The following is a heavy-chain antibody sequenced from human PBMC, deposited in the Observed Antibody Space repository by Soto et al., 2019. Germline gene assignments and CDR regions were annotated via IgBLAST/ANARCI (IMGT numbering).Heavy chain of an antibody. CDR3: ARESRATLYTLSGLYGMDV. CDR1: GFTFSSYW. CDR2: INSDGSST. D-gene: IGHD3-10*01. J-gene: IGHJ6*02. Sequence: PGGSLRLSCAASGFTFSSYWMHWVRQAPGKGLVWVSRINSDGSSTSYADSVKGRFTISRDNAKNTLYLRMNSLRAEDTAVYYCARESRATLYTLSGLYGMDVWGQGTTVTVSS. V-gene: IGHV3-74*01.